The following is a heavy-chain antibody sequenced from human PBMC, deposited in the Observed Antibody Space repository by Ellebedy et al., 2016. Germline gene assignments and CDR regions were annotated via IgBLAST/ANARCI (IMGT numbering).Heavy chain of an antibody. Sequence: ASVKVSXXASGYTFTSYDINWVRQATGQGLEWMGWMNPNSGNTGYAQKFQGRVTITRDTSASTAYMELSSLRSEDTAVYYCARGSDSSGCDYWGQGTLVTVSS. J-gene: IGHJ4*02. CDR1: GYTFTSYD. V-gene: IGHV1-8*01. CDR2: MNPNSGNT. D-gene: IGHD6-19*01. CDR3: ARGSDSSGCDY.